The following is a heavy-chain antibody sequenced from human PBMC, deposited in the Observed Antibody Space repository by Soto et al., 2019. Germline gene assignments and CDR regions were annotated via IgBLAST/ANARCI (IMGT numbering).Heavy chain of an antibody. J-gene: IGHJ6*02. Sequence: QVQLVQSGAEVKKPGSSVKVSCKASGGTFSSYAISWVRQAPGQGLEWMGGIIPIFGTANYAQKFQGRVTITADESTSTAYMELSSLRSEDTAMYYCARARVTLRGYYYGMDVWGQGTTVTVSS. D-gene: IGHD3-16*01. V-gene: IGHV1-69*01. CDR1: GGTFSSYA. CDR2: IIPIFGTA. CDR3: ARARVTLRGYYYGMDV.